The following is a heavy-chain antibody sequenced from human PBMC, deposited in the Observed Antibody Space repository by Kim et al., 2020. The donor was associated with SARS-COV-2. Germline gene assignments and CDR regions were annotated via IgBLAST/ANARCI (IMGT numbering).Heavy chain of an antibody. D-gene: IGHD3-9*01. CDR1: GFTFSSYW. Sequence: GGSLRLSCAASGFTFSSYWMSWVRQAPGKGLEWVANIKQDGSEKYYVDSVKGRFTISRDNAKNSLYLQMNSLRAEDTAVYYCARMVLLRYFDWLYYFDYWGQGTLVTVSS. CDR2: IKQDGSEK. J-gene: IGHJ4*02. CDR3: ARMVLLRYFDWLYYFDY. V-gene: IGHV3-7*01.